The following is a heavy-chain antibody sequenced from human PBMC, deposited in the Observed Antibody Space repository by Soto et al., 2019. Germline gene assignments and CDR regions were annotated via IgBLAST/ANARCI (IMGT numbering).Heavy chain of an antibody. CDR2: ISGSDGPT. Sequence: GGSLRLSCASSGFTFSKYAMSLVRQAPGKGLEWVSAISGSDGPTYYADSVKGRFTISRDNSKNTLYLQMNSLRAEDTALYYCAKRACTSTSCLYYFDYWGQGSLVTVSS. CDR3: AKRACTSTSCLYYFDY. J-gene: IGHJ4*02. V-gene: IGHV3-23*01. CDR1: GFTFSKYA. D-gene: IGHD2-2*01.